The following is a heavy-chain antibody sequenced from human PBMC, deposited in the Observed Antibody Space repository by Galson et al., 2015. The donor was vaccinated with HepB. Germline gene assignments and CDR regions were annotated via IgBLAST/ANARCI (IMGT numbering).Heavy chain of an antibody. CDR3: ARGGHTTPGGY. J-gene: IGHJ4*02. V-gene: IGHV4-34*01. CDR1: GGSFSGYY. Sequence: ETLSLTCAVYGGSFSGYYWSWIRQPPGKGLEWIGEINHSGSTNYNPSLKSRVTISVDTSKNQFSLKLSSVTAADTAVYYCARGGHTTPGGYWGQGTLVTVSS. D-gene: IGHD1-26*01. CDR2: INHSGST.